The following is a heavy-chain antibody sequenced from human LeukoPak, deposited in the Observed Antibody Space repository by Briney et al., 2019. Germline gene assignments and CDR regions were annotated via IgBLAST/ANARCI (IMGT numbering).Heavy chain of an antibody. Sequence: ASVKVSCKASGYTFTSYGISWVRQAPGQGLEWMGWISAYNGNTNYAQKLQGRVTMTTDTSASTAYMELRSLRSDDTAVYYCARVPYCSSTSCYNWFDPWGQGTPVTVSS. J-gene: IGHJ5*02. CDR2: ISAYNGNT. V-gene: IGHV1-18*01. CDR3: ARVPYCSSTSCYNWFDP. CDR1: GYTFTSYG. D-gene: IGHD2-2*01.